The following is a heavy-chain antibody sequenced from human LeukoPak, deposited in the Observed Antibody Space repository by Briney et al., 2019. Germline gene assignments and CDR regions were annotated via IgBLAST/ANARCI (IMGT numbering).Heavy chain of an antibody. CDR3: VRDRARYCMSTSCYLVD. CDR2: IKQDGSEK. V-gene: IGHV3-7*03. J-gene: IGHJ4*02. D-gene: IGHD2-2*01. Sequence: PGGSLRLSCAASGFTFSSYAMSWVRQAPGKGLEWVANIKQDGSEKYHVDSVKGRFTISRDNAKRSLFLQMNSLRAEDTAVYYCVRDRARYCMSTSCYLVDWGQGTLVTVSS. CDR1: GFTFSSYA.